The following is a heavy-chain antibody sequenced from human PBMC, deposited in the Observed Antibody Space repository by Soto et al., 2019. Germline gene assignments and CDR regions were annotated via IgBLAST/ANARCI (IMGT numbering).Heavy chain of an antibody. V-gene: IGHV1-18*01. CDR3: ARTIAAAGHFFDC. Sequence: QVQLVQPGAEVKRPGASVKVSCKASGYTFTSYGIIWVRQAPGQGCEWMGWISDYNGNTNYAQKLQGRVTITPVTSTSKAYLELRSLRSDDTAVYYCARTIAAAGHFFDCWGQGTLVTVCS. CDR1: GYTFTSYG. J-gene: IGHJ4*02. D-gene: IGHD6-13*01. CDR2: ISDYNGNT.